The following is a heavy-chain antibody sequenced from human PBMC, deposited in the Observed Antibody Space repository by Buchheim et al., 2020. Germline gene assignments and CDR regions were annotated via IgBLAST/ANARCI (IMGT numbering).Heavy chain of an antibody. CDR2: MYYDGKNE. CDR3: ATDPYASAWYYFDN. J-gene: IGHJ4*02. Sequence: QVQLVESGGSVVQPGGSLRLSCAASGFDFNNYAMHWVRQVPGKGLEWVAVMYYDGKNEFYGDSVRGRFTISRDNSEHMLYLQMNNLRAEDTAIYYCATDPYASAWYYFDNWGQGT. CDR1: GFDFNNYA. D-gene: IGHD6-19*01. V-gene: IGHV3-33*01.